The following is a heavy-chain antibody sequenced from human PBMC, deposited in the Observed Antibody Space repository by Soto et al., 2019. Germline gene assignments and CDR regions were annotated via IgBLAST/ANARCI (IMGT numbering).Heavy chain of an antibody. J-gene: IGHJ4*02. V-gene: IGHV1-2*02. CDR2: MNPDSGVT. Sequence: ASVKVSCKTSGYTFADFYIHWVRQAPGQGLEWMGWMNPDSGVTDLAQKFRGRVTMARDTSTKTAYLALDSLRAEDTAVYYCANVPIWCSSTSCYTEGFDYWGQGTLVTVSS. CDR3: ANVPIWCSSTSCYTEGFDY. D-gene: IGHD2-2*02. CDR1: GYTFADFY.